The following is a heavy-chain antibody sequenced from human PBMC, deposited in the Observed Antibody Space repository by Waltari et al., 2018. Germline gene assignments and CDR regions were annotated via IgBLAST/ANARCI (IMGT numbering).Heavy chain of an antibody. J-gene: IGHJ3*02. D-gene: IGHD1-1*01. CDR2: INPNSGGT. Sequence: QVQLVQSGAEVKKPGPSVKVSCKASGYTFTGYYMHWVRPATGQGLEWMGWINPNSGGTNYAQKFQGRVTMTRDTSISTAYMELSRLRSDDTAVYYCAREGQLGPSAFDIWGQGTMVTVSS. V-gene: IGHV1-2*02. CDR1: GYTFTGYY. CDR3: AREGQLGPSAFDI.